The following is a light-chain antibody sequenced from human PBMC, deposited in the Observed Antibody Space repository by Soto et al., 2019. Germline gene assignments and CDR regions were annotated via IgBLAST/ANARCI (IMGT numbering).Light chain of an antibody. CDR1: SSDVCGYNY. V-gene: IGLV2-11*01. Sequence: QSVLTQPRSVSGSPGQSVTISCTGTSSDVCGYNYVSWYQQHPGKAPKLMIYDVSKRPSGVPDRFSGSKSGNTASLTISGLQAEDEADYYCCSYAGSYTLVVFGGGTKVTVL. CDR3: CSYAGSYTLVV. CDR2: DVS. J-gene: IGLJ2*01.